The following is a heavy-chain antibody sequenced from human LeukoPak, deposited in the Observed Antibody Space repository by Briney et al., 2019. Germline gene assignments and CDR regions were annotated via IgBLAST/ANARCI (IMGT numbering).Heavy chain of an antibody. D-gene: IGHD4/OR15-4a*01. CDR3: ARESSVGDNGDYYYYYMDV. CDR1: GYTFTSYD. V-gene: IGHV1-8*01. Sequence: ASVKVSCKASGYTFTSYDINWVRQATGQGLEWMGWMNPNSGNTGYAQKFQGRVTITADESTSTAYMELSSLRSEDTAVYYCARESSVGDNGDYYYYYMDVWGKGTTVTVSS. CDR2: MNPNSGNT. J-gene: IGHJ6*03.